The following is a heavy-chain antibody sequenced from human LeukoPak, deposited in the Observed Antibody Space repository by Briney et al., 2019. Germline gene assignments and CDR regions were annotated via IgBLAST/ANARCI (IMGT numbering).Heavy chain of an antibody. J-gene: IGHJ4*02. CDR1: GFSFGTYA. D-gene: IGHD6-19*01. CDR3: ARVSGWYWFDN. V-gene: IGHV3-64*01. CDR2: ISSNGRIT. Sequence: GGSLRLSCAASGFSFGTYAMHWIRQAPGKGLEYVSAISSNGRITYYANSVEGRFTISRDNSKNILYLQMGSLRGEDTAVYFCARVSGWYWFDNWGQGTLVTVSS.